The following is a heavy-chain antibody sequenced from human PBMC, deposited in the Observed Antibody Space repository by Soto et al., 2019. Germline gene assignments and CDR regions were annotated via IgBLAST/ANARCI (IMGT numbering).Heavy chain of an antibody. CDR1: GGSVSSGNYY. D-gene: IGHD2-15*01. Sequence: SETLSLTCTVSGGSVSSGNYYWSWIRQPPGKGLEWIGFIYYTGSTSYNPSLKSRVTISIDTSKNQFSLKLTSVTAADTAVYSCASALYCSGGSCSFDPWGQGTLVTVSS. CDR3: ASALYCSGGSCSFDP. J-gene: IGHJ5*02. V-gene: IGHV4-61*01. CDR2: IYYTGST.